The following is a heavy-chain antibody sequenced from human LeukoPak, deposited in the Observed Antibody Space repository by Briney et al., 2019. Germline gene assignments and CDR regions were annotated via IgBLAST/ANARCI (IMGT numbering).Heavy chain of an antibody. D-gene: IGHD4-23*01. CDR1: GFTFSSYW. CDR3: ARDTSYGGIPFDP. Sequence: GSLRLSCAASGFTFSSYWMHWVRQAPGKGLVWVSRINSDGSSTSYADSVKGRFTISRDNARNTLYLQMNSLRAEDTAVYYCARDTSYGGIPFDPWGQGTLVTVSS. CDR2: INSDGSST. V-gene: IGHV3-74*01. J-gene: IGHJ5*02.